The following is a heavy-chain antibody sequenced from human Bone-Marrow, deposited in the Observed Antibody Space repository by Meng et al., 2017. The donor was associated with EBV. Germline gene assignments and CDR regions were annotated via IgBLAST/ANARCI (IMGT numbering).Heavy chain of an antibody. J-gene: IGHJ4*02. CDR2: IYDTGTT. CDR1: GVSVNSGTYN. Sequence: QVQLQEAGPGLVKPSETLSLTCVVSGVSVNSGTYNWSWIRQSPGKGLEWIGYIYDTGTTIYNPSLNSRVTILLETSKNQFSLRLHSVTTADTAVYYCAKSRSSTPGIVDDWGQGTLVTVSS. CDR3: AKSRSSTPGIVDD. D-gene: IGHD2/OR15-2a*01. V-gene: IGHV4-61*01.